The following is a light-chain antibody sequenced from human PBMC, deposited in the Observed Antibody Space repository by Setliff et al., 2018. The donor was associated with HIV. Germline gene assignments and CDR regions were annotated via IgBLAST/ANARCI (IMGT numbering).Light chain of an antibody. Sequence: PGQSITISCTGTSSDVGSYNLVSWYQQHPGKAPKLMIYEGSKRPSGVSNRFSGSKSGNTASLTISGLQAEDEADYYCCSYAGSSTTYVFGTGTKVTVL. CDR2: EGS. CDR3: CSYAGSSTTYV. J-gene: IGLJ1*01. CDR1: SSDVGSYNL. V-gene: IGLV2-23*01.